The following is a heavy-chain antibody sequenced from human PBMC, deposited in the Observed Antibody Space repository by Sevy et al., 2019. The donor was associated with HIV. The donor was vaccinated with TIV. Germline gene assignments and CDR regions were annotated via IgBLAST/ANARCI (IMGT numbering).Heavy chain of an antibody. V-gene: IGHV1-8*02. J-gene: IGHJ5*02. D-gene: IGHD3-22*01. CDR1: GYTFTSDD. CDR3: PRVRALNYYDTNVSMEYNWFDP. Sequence: ASVKVSCKASGYTFTSDDIIWVRQATGQGLEWMGWMNPNTGNTDYAQKFQGRVTMTSDTSTSTAYMELRSLRSDDTAIYYCPRVRALNYYDTNVSMEYNWFDPWGQGTLVTVSS. CDR2: MNPNTGNT.